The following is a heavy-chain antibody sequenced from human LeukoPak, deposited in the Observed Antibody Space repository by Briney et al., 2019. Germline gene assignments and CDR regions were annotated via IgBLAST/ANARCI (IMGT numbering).Heavy chain of an antibody. CDR3: AKDLTAYCGGDCYSDDAFDI. V-gene: IGHV3-23*01. Sequence: GRSLRLSCAASGFTFSSYAMSWVRQAPGKGLKWVSAISGSGGSTYYADSVKGRFTISRDNSKNTLYLQMNSLRAEDTAVYYCAKDLTAYCGGDCYSDDAFDIWGQGTMVTVSS. D-gene: IGHD2-21*02. J-gene: IGHJ3*02. CDR1: GFTFSSYA. CDR2: ISGSGGST.